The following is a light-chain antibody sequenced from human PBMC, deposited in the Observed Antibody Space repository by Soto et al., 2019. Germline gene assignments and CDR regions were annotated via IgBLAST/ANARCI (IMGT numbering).Light chain of an antibody. V-gene: IGKV3-20*01. CDR2: GGS. Sequence: EIVLTQSPGTLSLSPGERATLSCRASQSVSSSYLAWYQQKPGQAPRLLIYGGSSRATGIPDRFSGSGSGTYFPLTISRLEPEAFAVYYCQQYGSLRTFGQGTKVEIK. CDR3: QQYGSLRT. J-gene: IGKJ1*01. CDR1: QSVSSSY.